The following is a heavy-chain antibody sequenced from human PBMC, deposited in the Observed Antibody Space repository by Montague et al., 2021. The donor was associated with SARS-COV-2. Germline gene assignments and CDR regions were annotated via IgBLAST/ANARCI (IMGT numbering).Heavy chain of an antibody. J-gene: IGHJ6*02. CDR3: ARTVVVPAAMSRYYGMDV. Sequence: TLSLTCSVSGGSISSGSYYWSWIRQPAGKGLEWIGRIYISGSANYNPSLKSRVTMSVDTSKNQFSLKLSSVTAADTAVYYCARTVVVPAAMSRYYGMDVWGQGTSVTVSS. D-gene: IGHD2-2*01. CDR2: IYISGSA. V-gene: IGHV4-61*02. CDR1: GGSISSGSYY.